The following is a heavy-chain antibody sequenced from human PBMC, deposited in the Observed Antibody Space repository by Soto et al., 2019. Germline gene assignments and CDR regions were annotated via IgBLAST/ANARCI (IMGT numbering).Heavy chain of an antibody. CDR1: GGSIRSGTYY. Sequence: ASETLSLTCTFSGGSIRSGTYYWSWIPQHPGKGLEWIGYIYYSGSTYYNPSLKSRVTISVDTSKNQFSLRLSSVTAADTAVYYCARACGDSSALGGFYYGMDVWGQGTTVTVSS. V-gene: IGHV4-31*03. J-gene: IGHJ6*02. D-gene: IGHD3-22*01. CDR2: IYYSGST. CDR3: ARACGDSSALGGFYYGMDV.